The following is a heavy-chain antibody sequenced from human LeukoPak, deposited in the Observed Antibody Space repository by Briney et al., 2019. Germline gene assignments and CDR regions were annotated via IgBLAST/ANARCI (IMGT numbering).Heavy chain of an antibody. V-gene: IGHV1-69*05. D-gene: IGHD1-7*01. CDR1: GGTFSSYA. CDR3: ARSNWNYGDTLNE. J-gene: IGHJ4*02. CDR2: IIPIFGTA. Sequence: ASVKVSCKASGGTFSSYAISWVRQAPGQGPEWMGGIIPIFGTANYAQKFQGRVTITTDESTSTAYMELSSLRSEDTAVYYCARSNWNYGDTLNEWGQGTLVTVSS.